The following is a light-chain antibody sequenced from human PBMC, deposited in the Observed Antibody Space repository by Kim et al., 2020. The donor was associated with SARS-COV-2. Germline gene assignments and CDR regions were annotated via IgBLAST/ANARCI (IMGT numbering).Light chain of an antibody. CDR3: QSYDTTLTYSRAV. V-gene: IGLV1-40*01. CDR1: SSNIGAGYD. CDR2: ADT. Sequence: QLVLTQPPSVSGAPGQRVTISCTGTSSNIGAGYDVHWYQQVPGSAPKLLIYADTIRPSGIPDRFSASKSGASASLAITGLQPEDEADYYCQSYDTTLTYSRAVFGGGTKVTVL. J-gene: IGLJ2*01.